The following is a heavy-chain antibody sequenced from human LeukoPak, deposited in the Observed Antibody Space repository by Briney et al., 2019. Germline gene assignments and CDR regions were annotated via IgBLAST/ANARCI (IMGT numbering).Heavy chain of an antibody. CDR2: IIPIFGTA. D-gene: IGHD2-2*01. CDR1: GGTFSSYA. V-gene: IGHV1-69*06. CDR3: ARDCSSTSCYPGRSKYNWFDP. Sequence: SVKVSCTASGGTFSSYAISWVRQAPGQGLEWMGGIIPIFGTANYAQKFQGRVTITADKSTSTAYMELSSLRSEDTAVYYCARDCSSTSCYPGRSKYNWFDPWGQGTLVTVSS. J-gene: IGHJ5*02.